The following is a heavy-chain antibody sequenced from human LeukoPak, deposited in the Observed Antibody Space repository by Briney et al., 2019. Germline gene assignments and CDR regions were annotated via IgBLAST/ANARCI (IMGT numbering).Heavy chain of an antibody. CDR3: ARDATVTKSFDY. D-gene: IGHD4-17*01. CDR2: IYHSGST. CDR1: GGSISSSNW. J-gene: IGHJ4*02. V-gene: IGHV4-4*02. Sequence: PSETLSLTCAVSGGSISSSNWWRWVRQPPGKGLEWIGEIYHSGSTNYSPSLTSRVTISVDKSKNQFSLNLSSVTAADTAVYYCARDATVTKSFDYWGQGTLVTVSS.